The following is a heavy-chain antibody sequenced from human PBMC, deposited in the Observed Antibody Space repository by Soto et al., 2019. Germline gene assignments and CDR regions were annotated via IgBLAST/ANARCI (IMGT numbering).Heavy chain of an antibody. D-gene: IGHD3-10*01. CDR2: IKTDGSEK. CDR3: SSSMGRGGNDY. CDR1: GFTFSDYW. Sequence: EVQLVESGGGLVQPGGSLRLSCAASGFTFSDYWMSWVRQAPGKGLECVANIKTDGSEKYYVDPVKGRFTISRDNAKNSLYLQMNSLRAYDTAVYYCSSSMGRGGNDYWGQGTLVAVSS. J-gene: IGHJ4*02. V-gene: IGHV3-7*05.